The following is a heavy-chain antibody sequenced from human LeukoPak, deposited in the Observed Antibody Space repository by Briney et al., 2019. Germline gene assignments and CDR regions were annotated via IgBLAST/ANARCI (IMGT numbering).Heavy chain of an antibody. CDR1: GYTFTSYY. J-gene: IGHJ4*02. D-gene: IGHD3-22*01. CDR3: ARTYYYDSSGYGLKDFDY. Sequence: ASVKVSCKASGYTFTSYYMHWVRQAPGQGLEWMGIINPSGGSTSYAQKFQSRVTMTRDTSTSTVYMELSSLRSEDTAVYYCARTYYYDSSGYGLKDFDYWGQGTLVTVSS. V-gene: IGHV1-46*01. CDR2: INPSGGST.